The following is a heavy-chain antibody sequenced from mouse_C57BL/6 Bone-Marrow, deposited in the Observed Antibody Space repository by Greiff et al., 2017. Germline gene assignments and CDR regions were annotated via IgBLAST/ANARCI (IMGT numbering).Heavy chain of an antibody. V-gene: IGHV1-50*01. CDR3: ARGDYYRSPYAMDY. Sequence: QVQLQQPGAELVKPGASVKLSCKASGYTFTSYWMQWVKQRPGQGLEWIGEIDPSDSYTNYNQKFKGTATLTVDTSSSTAYMQLSGLTSEDSAVYYCARGDYYRSPYAMDYWGQSTSFTASS. CDR1: GYTFTSYW. J-gene: IGHJ4*01. D-gene: IGHD1-1*01. CDR2: IDPSDSYT.